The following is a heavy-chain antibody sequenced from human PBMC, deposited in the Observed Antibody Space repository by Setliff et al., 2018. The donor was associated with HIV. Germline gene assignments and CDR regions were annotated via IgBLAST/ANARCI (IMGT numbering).Heavy chain of an antibody. CDR2: IYHSGPT. D-gene: IGHD3-10*02. CDR3: AKVLVFGIDVFDI. V-gene: IGHV4-38-2*01. CDR1: GYSISSGYY. J-gene: IGHJ3*02. Sequence: SETLSLTCAVSGYSISSGYYWGWIRQPPGKGLEWIGSIYHSGPTHYAESVKGRFTISKDNSKNTLYLQMSSLRDEDTAVYYCAKVLVFGIDVFDIWGQGTMVTVSS.